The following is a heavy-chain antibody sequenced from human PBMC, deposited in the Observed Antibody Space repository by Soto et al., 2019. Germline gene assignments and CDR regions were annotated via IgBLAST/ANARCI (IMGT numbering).Heavy chain of an antibody. D-gene: IGHD1-1*01. CDR3: ARELDRAFDY. V-gene: IGHV3-30*04. Sequence: GGSLRLSCAASGFTFSSYAMHWVRQAPGKGLEWVAVIAYDGRNKYYADSVKGRFTISRDNSKNTLYLQMNSLRIEDTAVYYSARELDRAFDYWGQGTLVTVSS. CDR2: IAYDGRNK. J-gene: IGHJ4*02. CDR1: GFTFSSYA.